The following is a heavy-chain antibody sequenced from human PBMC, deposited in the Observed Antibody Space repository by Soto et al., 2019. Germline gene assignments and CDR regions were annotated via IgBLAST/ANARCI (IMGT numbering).Heavy chain of an antibody. V-gene: IGHV4-31*03. J-gene: IGHJ3*02. CDR3: ARGGRIAARPRAFDI. CDR1: GGSISSGGYY. CDR2: IYYSGST. Sequence: QVQLQESGPGLVKPSQTLSLTCTFSGGSISSGGYYWSWIRQHPGKGLEWIGYIYYSGSTYYNPYLKSRVTISVDTSKNQFSLKLSSVTAADTAVYYCARGGRIAARPRAFDIWGQGTMVTVSS. D-gene: IGHD6-6*01.